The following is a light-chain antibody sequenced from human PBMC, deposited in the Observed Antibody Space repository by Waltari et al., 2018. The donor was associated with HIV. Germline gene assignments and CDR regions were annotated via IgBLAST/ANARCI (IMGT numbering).Light chain of an antibody. J-gene: IGLJ2*01. Sequence: QSVLTQPPSASGTPGQRVTISCSGRNSNIGSNSVNWYQQVPGTAPKLLIYSKNQRPSGFPDRFSGSKSGNSASLAISGLRSEDEADYYCAAWDDSRNGEVIFGGGTKLTVL. CDR2: SKN. CDR3: AAWDDSRNGEVI. V-gene: IGLV1-44*01. CDR1: NSNIGSNS.